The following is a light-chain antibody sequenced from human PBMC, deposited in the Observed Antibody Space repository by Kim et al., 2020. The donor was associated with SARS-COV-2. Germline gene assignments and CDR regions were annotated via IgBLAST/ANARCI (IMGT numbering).Light chain of an antibody. CDR1: QDLPYC. CDR3: QQCAHPHS. J-gene: IGKJ2*01. Sequence: LFGTVGGNVTFPCQARQDLPYCLNSYQPRPGTEPRLLIYDASTLEAGVPSKFKGSGYGTEFNYPITGLQPEGVATYYCQQCAHPHSFRRGNELEI. V-gene: IGKV1-33*01. CDR2: DAS.